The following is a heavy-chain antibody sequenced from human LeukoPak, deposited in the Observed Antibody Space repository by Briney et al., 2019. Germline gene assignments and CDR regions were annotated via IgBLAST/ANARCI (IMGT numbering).Heavy chain of an antibody. J-gene: IGHJ6*03. D-gene: IGHD3-3*01. V-gene: IGHV4-34*01. CDR2: INHSGST. CDR1: GGSFSGYY. CDR3: ARIVTIFGVVIRTSYYYYMDV. Sequence: KPSENLSLTCAVYGGSFSGYYWSWIRQPPGKGLEWIGEINHSGSTNYNPSLKSRVTISVDTSKNQFSLKLSSVTAADTAVYYCARIVTIFGVVIRTSYYYYMDVWGKGTTVTVSS.